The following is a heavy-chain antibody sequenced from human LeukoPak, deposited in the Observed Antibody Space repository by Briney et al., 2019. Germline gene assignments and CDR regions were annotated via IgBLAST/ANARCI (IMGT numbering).Heavy chain of an antibody. J-gene: IGHJ4*02. V-gene: IGHV3-30*18. CDR3: AKDKDYYGSGNSPGGYFDY. Sequence: GGSLRLSCAASGFTFSSYGMHWVRQAPGKGLEWVAVISYDGSNKYYADSVKGRFTISRDNSKNTLYLQMNSLRAEDTAVYYCAKDKDYYGSGNSPGGYFDYWGQGTLVTVSS. CDR2: ISYDGSNK. D-gene: IGHD3-10*01. CDR1: GFTFSSYG.